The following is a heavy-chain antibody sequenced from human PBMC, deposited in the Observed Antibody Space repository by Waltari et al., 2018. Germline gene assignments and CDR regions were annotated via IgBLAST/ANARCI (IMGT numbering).Heavy chain of an antibody. CDR1: EYTFTSTY. V-gene: IGHV1-46*01. J-gene: IGHJ6*02. CDR3: ALDTGALWMDV. D-gene: IGHD2-21*01. Sequence: QVQLVQSGAEVKKPGASVKISCKTSEYTFTSTYINWVRQAPGQGLEWMGIINPSGGSTIYAQKCQGRVTMTRDTSTSTVYMELSSLRSEDTAVYYCALDTGALWMDVWGQGTTVTVSS. CDR2: INPSGGST.